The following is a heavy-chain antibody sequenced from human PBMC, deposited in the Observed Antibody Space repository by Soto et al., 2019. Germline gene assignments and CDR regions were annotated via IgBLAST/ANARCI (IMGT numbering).Heavy chain of an antibody. J-gene: IGHJ4*02. Sequence: ASVKVSCKVSGHTFTSYDINWVRQPTGQGLEWMGWMNPDSGDTGYAQKFQGRVSMTRDTSIRTAYMELSSLRSEDTAVYFCAHNNYDISGYPYFDFWGQGTLVTVSS. CDR3: AHNNYDISGYPYFDF. CDR1: GHTFTSYD. V-gene: IGHV1-8*01. CDR2: MNPDSGDT. D-gene: IGHD3-22*01.